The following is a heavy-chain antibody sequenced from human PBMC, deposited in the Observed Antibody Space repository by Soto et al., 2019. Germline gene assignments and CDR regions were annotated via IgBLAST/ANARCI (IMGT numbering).Heavy chain of an antibody. CDR3: ARGDVRVVASFDP. CDR1: GYTFTDYY. V-gene: IGHV1-2*02. Sequence: QVQLVQSGAEVKKPGASAKVSCKASGYTFTDYYIHWVRQAPGQGLEWMGWINPNSGGTNYAQKFQGRVTMTRDTSISTAYMELSRLISDDTAVYYCARGDVRVVASFDPWGQGALVTVSS. D-gene: IGHD2-15*01. J-gene: IGHJ5*02. CDR2: INPNSGGT.